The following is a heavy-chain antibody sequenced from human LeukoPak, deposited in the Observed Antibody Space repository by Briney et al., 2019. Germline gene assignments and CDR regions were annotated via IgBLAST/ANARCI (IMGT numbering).Heavy chain of an antibody. CDR3: ARSYGSGWFEDP. D-gene: IGHD6-19*01. V-gene: IGHV1-69*13. CDR2: IIPIFGTA. J-gene: IGHJ5*02. Sequence: GASVKVSCKASGGTFSSYAISWVRQAPGQGLEWMGGIIPIFGTANYAQKFQGRVTITADESTSTAYMELSSLRSEDTAVYYCARSYGSGWFEDPWGQGTLVTVSS. CDR1: GGTFSSYA.